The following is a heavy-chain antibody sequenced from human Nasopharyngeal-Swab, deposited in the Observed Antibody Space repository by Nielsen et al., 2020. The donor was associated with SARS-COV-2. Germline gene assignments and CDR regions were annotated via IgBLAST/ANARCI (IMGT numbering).Heavy chain of an antibody. J-gene: IGHJ5*01. CDR1: GGSISGYY. CDR3: ARRGNSYGGNWFDS. D-gene: IGHD2/OR15-2a*01. CDR2: LFYSGST. Sequence: SEPLSLTCTVPGGSISGYYWSWIRQPPGKGLGWNGHLFYSGSTTYNPSLRSRVTISVDTSKNQFSLRLSSVTAADTAVYFCARRGNSYGGNWFDSWGLGSLVVVSS. V-gene: IGHV4-59*01.